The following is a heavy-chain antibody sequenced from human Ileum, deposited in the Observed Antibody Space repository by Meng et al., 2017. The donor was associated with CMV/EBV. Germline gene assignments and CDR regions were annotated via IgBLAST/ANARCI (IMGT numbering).Heavy chain of an antibody. CDR3: AKLRQVRAAEFDY. CDR2: ISGGGTIT. J-gene: IGHJ4*02. Sequence: SGVGLVQPGGSLSVSLAAFGFTFSAYGMAWVRQLPGKGLEWVATISGGGTITYYPDSVKGRFTISRDNSRSMLFLHMSSLRAEDTAVYYCAKLRQVRAAEFDYWGQGTLVTVSS. V-gene: IGHV3-23*01. CDR1: GFTFSAYG. D-gene: IGHD1-26*01.